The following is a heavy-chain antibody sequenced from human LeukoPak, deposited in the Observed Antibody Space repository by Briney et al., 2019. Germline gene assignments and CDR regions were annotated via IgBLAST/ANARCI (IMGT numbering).Heavy chain of an antibody. V-gene: IGHV4-59*12. D-gene: IGHD3-22*01. Sequence: PSETLSLTCTVSGGSISSYYWSWIRQPPGKGLEWIGYIYYSGSTNYNPSLKSRVTMSVDTSKNQFSLKLSSVTAADTAVYYCARESYDSSGYYPVYWGQGTLVTVSS. CDR1: GGSISSYY. J-gene: IGHJ4*02. CDR2: IYYSGST. CDR3: ARESYDSSGYYPVY.